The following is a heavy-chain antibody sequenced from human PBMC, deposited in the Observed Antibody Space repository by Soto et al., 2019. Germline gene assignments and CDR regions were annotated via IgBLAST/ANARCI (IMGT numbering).Heavy chain of an antibody. CDR1: GGSISSINW. D-gene: IGHD4-17*01. V-gene: IGHV4-4*02. J-gene: IGHJ5*02. CDR3: ARVWTTVTNGLDT. CDR2: IYHSGST. Sequence: QVQLQESRPGLVKPSGTLSLTGAVSGGSISSINWWSWVRQPPGKGLEWIGEIYHSGSTHYNPSLKSRVTISVDKSKNQFSLKRSSVTVAATAVYYWARVWTTVTNGLDTWGQGTLVTVSA.